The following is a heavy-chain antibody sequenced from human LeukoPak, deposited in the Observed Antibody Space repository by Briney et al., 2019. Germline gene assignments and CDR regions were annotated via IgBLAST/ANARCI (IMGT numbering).Heavy chain of an antibody. CDR1: GGSISGYY. CDR2: ISYSGST. CDR3: AREAVAGGSGGNYYYYGVDV. Sequence: SETLSLTCTVSGGSISGYYWSWIRQPPGKGLEWIGFISYSGSTNYNPSLKSRVTISVDTSKNQFSLKLSSVTAADTAVYYCAREAVAGGSGGNYYYYGVDVWGQGTTVTVSS. V-gene: IGHV4-59*01. D-gene: IGHD3-10*01. J-gene: IGHJ6*02.